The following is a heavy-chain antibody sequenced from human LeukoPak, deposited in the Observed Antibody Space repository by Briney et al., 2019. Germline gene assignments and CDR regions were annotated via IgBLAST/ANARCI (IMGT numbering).Heavy chain of an antibody. CDR3: ARGSHYSGSYGRFDY. CDR2: VNPDTGNT. Sequence: ASVKVSCKAAGYSFTTFHINWVRQAPGQGPEWMGWVNPDTGNTGFAQKFQGRVTITQNSSVTTVYMELSSLTSEDTAVYYCARGSHYSGSYGRFDYWGQGTLVTVSS. CDR1: GYSFTTFH. D-gene: IGHD1-26*01. J-gene: IGHJ4*02. V-gene: IGHV1-8*03.